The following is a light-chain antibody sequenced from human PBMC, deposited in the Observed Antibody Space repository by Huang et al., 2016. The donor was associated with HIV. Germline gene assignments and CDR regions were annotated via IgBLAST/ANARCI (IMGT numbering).Light chain of an antibody. V-gene: IGKV3-15*01. J-gene: IGKJ2*01. CDR3: QQYNNWPLYT. CDR1: QSVSSN. CDR2: GAS. Sequence: EIVMTQSPATLSVSPGERATLSCRASQSVSSNLAWYQQKPGQAPRLLLYGASTRATGIPARFSGSGSVTEFTLTISSLQSEDFAVYYCQQYNNWPLYTFGQGTKLEIK.